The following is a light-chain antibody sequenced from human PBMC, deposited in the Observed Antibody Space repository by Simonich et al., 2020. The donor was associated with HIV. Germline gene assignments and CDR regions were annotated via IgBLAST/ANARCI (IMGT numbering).Light chain of an antibody. V-gene: IGKV2-30*02. Sequence: DVVMTQSPLSLPVTLGQPASISCRSSKSLVHSDGNTYLGWFQQRPGQSPRRLIYKVSNRDSGVPDRVSGSGSGTDFTLKISRVEAEDVGVYYCMQGTHWRALTFGGGTKVEIK. J-gene: IGKJ4*01. CDR1: KSLVHSDGNTY. CDR3: MQGTHWRALT. CDR2: KVS.